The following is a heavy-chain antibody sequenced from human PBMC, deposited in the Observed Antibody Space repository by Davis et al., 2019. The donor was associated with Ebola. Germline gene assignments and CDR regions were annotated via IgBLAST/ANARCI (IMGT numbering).Heavy chain of an antibody. J-gene: IGHJ4*02. CDR1: GGSISSGGYY. D-gene: IGHD2-2*01. V-gene: IGHV4-31*03. Sequence: LRLSCTVSGGSISSGGYYWSWIRQHPGKGLEWIGNIYYSGSTYYNPSLKSRVTISVDTSKNQFSLKLSSVTAADTAVYYCARDHCSSTSCPGDFDYWGQGTLVTVSS. CDR2: IYYSGST. CDR3: ARDHCSSTSCPGDFDY.